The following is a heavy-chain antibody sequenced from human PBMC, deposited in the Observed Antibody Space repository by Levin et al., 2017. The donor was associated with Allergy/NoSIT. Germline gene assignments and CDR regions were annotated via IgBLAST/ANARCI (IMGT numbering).Heavy chain of an antibody. V-gene: IGHV3-15*01. D-gene: IGHD3-22*01. Sequence: GGSLRLSCAASGFTFSNAWMSWVRQAPGKGLEWVGRIKSKTDGGTTDYAAPVKGRFTISRDDSKNTLYLQMNSLKTEDTAVYYCTTGVIKITMIADYWGQGTLVTVSS. CDR3: TTGVIKITMIADY. CDR2: IKSKTDGGTT. J-gene: IGHJ4*02. CDR1: GFTFSNAW.